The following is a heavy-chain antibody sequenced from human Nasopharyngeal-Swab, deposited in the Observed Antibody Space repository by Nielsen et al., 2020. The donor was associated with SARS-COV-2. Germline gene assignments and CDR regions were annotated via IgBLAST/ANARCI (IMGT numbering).Heavy chain of an antibody. CDR3: ARDYHYDSSGYYRIDYYYYMDV. D-gene: IGHD3-22*01. CDR2: IYYSGST. J-gene: IGHJ6*03. Sequence: GSLRLSCTGPGGSISSSSYYWGWIRQPPGKGLEWIGSIYYSGSTYYNPSLKSRVTISVDRSKNQFSLKLSSVTAADTAVYYCARDYHYDSSGYYRIDYYYYMDVWGKGTTVTVSS. V-gene: IGHV4-39*07. CDR1: GGSISSSSYY.